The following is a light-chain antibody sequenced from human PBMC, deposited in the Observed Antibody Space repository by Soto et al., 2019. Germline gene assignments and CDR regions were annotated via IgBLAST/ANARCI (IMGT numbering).Light chain of an antibody. CDR2: DVS. V-gene: IGLV2-11*01. Sequence: QSVLTQPRSVSGSPGQSVTISCTGTSSDVGGYNYVSWYQQHPGKAPKLMIYDVSKRPSGVPDRFSGSKSGNTASLTISGXXXXDEAXXXXXXXXGSYTPYVFXXGTXVTV. CDR1: SSDVGGYNY. CDR3: XXXXGSYTPYV. J-gene: IGLJ1*01.